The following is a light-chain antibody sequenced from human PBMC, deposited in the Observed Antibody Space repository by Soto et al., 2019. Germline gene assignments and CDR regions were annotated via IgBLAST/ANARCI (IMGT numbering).Light chain of an antibody. J-gene: IGLJ1*01. Sequence: QPVLTQSPSASASLGASVKLTCTLSSGHSSYAIAWHQQQPEKGPRYLMKLNSDGSHSKGDGIPDRFSGSSSGAERYLTISSLQSEDEADYYCQTWGTGIRVVGTGTKLTVL. V-gene: IGLV4-69*01. CDR3: QTWGTGIRV. CDR2: LNSDGSH. CDR1: SGHSSYA.